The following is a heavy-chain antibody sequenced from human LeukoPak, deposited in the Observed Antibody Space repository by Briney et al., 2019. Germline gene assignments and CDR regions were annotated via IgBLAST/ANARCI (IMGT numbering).Heavy chain of an antibody. CDR2: IYPGDSDT. V-gene: IGHV5-51*01. CDR1: GYSFTGYW. Sequence: GESLKISCKGSGYSFTGYWIGWVRQMPGKGLEWMGIIYPGDSDTRYSPSFQGQVTISADKSISTAYLQWSSLKASDTATYYCARHHKRITIFGVGNWFDPWGQGTLVTVSS. J-gene: IGHJ5*02. CDR3: ARHHKRITIFGVGNWFDP. D-gene: IGHD3-3*01.